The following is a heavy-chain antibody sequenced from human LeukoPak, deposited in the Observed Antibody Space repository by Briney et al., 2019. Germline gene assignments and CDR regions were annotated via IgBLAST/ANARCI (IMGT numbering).Heavy chain of an antibody. J-gene: IGHJ1*01. CDR3: ARSYFYEYFQH. V-gene: IGHV4-61*02. CDR1: GGSISSGSYY. D-gene: IGHD3-3*01. Sequence: TLSLTCTVSGGSISSGSYYWSWIRQPAGKGLEWIGRIYTSGSTNYNPSLKSRVTISVDTSKNQFSLKLSSVTAADTAVYYCARSYFYEYFQHWGQGTLVTVSS. CDR2: IYTSGST.